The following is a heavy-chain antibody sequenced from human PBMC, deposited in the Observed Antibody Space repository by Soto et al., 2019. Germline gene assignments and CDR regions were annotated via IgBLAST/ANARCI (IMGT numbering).Heavy chain of an antibody. CDR2: ISHTSHYM. V-gene: IGHV3-11*05. J-gene: IGHJ2*01. Sequence: QEQLVESGGGLVKPGGSLRLSCAASGFTFSDAYMSWIRQAPGKGLEGVSYISHTSHYMKYSDSVERRFTVSRDNDQNALYLHMISLRAEDTAVYSFARTVGLGPFGHFILWGRGTLVIVSS. CDR1: GFTFSDAY. CDR3: ARTVGLGPFGHFIL. D-gene: IGHD1-26*01.